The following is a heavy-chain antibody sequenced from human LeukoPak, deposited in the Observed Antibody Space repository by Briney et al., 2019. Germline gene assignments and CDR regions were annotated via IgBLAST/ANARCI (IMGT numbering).Heavy chain of an antibody. V-gene: IGHV4-59*01. CDR2: IYYSGST. CDR1: GGSISSYY. Sequence: SETLSLTCTVSGGSISSYYWSWIRQPPGKGLEWIGYIYYSGSTNYNPSLKSRVTISVDSSKNQFSLKLSSVTAADTAVYYCARGYCSGGSCYSYYYYNYMDVWGKGTTVTVSS. CDR3: ARGYCSGGSCYSYYYYNYMDV. J-gene: IGHJ6*03. D-gene: IGHD2-15*01.